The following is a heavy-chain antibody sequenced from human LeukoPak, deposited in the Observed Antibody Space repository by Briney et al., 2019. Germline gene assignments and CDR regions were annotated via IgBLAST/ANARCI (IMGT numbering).Heavy chain of an antibody. Sequence: GGSLRLSCEASGFVFSYYTFHWVRQAPGKGLEWVSSISGGTNNVHYADSVKGRFTISRDYSKNTLYLQMNSLRAEDTAVYYCARAGIRIAAAGTDWYFDLWGRGTLVTVSS. CDR3: ARAGIRIAAAGTDWYFDL. D-gene: IGHD6-13*01. CDR1: GFVFSYYT. J-gene: IGHJ2*01. V-gene: IGHV3-21*01. CDR2: ISGGTNNV.